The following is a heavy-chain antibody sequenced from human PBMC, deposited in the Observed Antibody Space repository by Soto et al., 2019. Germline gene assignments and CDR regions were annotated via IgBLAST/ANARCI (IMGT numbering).Heavy chain of an antibody. D-gene: IGHD6-25*01. Sequence: GGSLRLSCAASGFSFGSYWMSWVRQAPGKGLEWVANIKQDGSEIHYVDSVKGRFTISRDNAKNSLYLQMNSLRAEHTAVYYCARAEAAARYYGMDVWGQGTTVTVSS. J-gene: IGHJ6*02. CDR2: IKQDGSEI. CDR3: ARAEAAARYYGMDV. CDR1: GFSFGSYW. V-gene: IGHV3-7*03.